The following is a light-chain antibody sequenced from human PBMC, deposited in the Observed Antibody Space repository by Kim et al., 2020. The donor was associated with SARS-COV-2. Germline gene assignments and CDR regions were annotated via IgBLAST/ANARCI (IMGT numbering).Light chain of an antibody. J-gene: IGKJ2*01. V-gene: IGKV1-9*01. CDR1: QGISSY. CDR3: QQLNNYPYT. Sequence: SASVGDRVTITCRASQGISSYLAWYQQKSGKAPKFLIYAASTLQSGVPSRFSGSGSGTDFTLTISSLQPEDFATYYCQQLNNYPYTFGQGTKLEIK. CDR2: AAS.